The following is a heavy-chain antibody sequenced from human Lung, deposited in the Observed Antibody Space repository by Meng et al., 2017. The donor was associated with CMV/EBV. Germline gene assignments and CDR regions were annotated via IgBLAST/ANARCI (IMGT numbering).Heavy chain of an antibody. D-gene: IGHD3-16*01. Sequence: ASLTTTKVWTWVRQPPGKGLEWVGEIDHSGNSNSNPSLKSRLTLSLDTSKNHLSLRMTSVTAEDTAIYYCARVREHTSLGNYWFDPWGQGTLVTVSS. V-gene: IGHV4-4*02. CDR1: ASLTTTKV. CDR2: IDHSGNS. J-gene: IGHJ5*02. CDR3: ARVREHTSLGNYWFDP.